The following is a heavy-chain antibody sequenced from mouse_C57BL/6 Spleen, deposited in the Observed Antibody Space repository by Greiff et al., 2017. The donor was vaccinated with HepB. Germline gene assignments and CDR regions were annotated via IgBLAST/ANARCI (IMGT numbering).Heavy chain of an antibody. Sequence: QVQLKQSGAELVKPGASVKLSCKASGYTFTSYWMHWVKQRPGQGLEWIGMIHPNSGSTNYNEKFKSKATLTVDKSSSTAYMQLSSLTSEDSAVYYCARFDYDVGFAYWGQGTLVTVSA. V-gene: IGHV1-64*01. J-gene: IGHJ3*01. CDR2: IHPNSGST. D-gene: IGHD2-4*01. CDR1: GYTFTSYW. CDR3: ARFDYDVGFAY.